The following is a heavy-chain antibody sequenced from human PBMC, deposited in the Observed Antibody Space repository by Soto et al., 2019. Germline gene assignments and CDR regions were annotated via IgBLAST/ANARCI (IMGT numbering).Heavy chain of an antibody. CDR2: IIPIFGTA. D-gene: IGHD6-19*01. CDR1: GGTFSSYA. CDR3: ARDTSVAGRDGWFDP. V-gene: IGHV1-69*13. J-gene: IGHJ5*02. Sequence: GASVKVSCKASGGTFSSYAISWVRQAPGQGLEWMGGIIPIFGTANYAQKFQGRVTITADESTSTAYMELSSLRSEDTAVYYCARDTSVAGRDGWFDPWGQGTLVTVSS.